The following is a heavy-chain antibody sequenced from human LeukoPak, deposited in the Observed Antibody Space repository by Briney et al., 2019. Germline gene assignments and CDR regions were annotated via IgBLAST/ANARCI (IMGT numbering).Heavy chain of an antibody. V-gene: IGHV4-34*01. CDR2: INHSGST. D-gene: IGHD7-27*01. J-gene: IGHJ4*02. Sequence: SETLSLTCTVSGGSISGYYWSWIRQPPGKGLEWIGEINHSGSTNYNPSLKSRVTISVDTSKNQFSLKLSSVTAADTAVYYCARWGMTSPYYFDYWGQGTLVTVSS. CDR1: GGSISGYY. CDR3: ARWGMTSPYYFDY.